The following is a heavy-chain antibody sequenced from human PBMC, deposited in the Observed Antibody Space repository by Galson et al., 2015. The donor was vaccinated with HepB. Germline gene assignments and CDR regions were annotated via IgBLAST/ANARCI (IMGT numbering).Heavy chain of an antibody. CDR2: IKSKTDGGTT. J-gene: IGHJ4*02. Sequence: SLRLSCAASGLTFNNAWMNWVRQAPGKGLEWVGRIKSKTDGGTTDYAAPRKGRFTISRDDSKNTLYLQMNSLKTEDTAIYYCTTESWGSRLSYFDSWGQGTLVTVSS. V-gene: IGHV3-15*07. CDR3: TTESWGSRLSYFDS. D-gene: IGHD3-16*01. CDR1: GLTFNNAW.